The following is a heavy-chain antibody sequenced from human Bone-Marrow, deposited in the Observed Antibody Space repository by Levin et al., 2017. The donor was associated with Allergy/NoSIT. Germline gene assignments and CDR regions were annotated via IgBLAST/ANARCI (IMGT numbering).Heavy chain of an antibody. CDR1: GYTFTSYD. Sequence: GESLKISCKASGYTFTSYDIHWVRQATGQGLELMGWMNPNSGNTGYAQKFQGRVTMTRNTSISTAYMELSSLKSEDSAVYYCARGQGITIFGVDPWGQGTLITVSS. V-gene: IGHV1-8*01. J-gene: IGHJ5*02. CDR3: ARGQGITIFGVDP. CDR2: MNPNSGNT. D-gene: IGHD3-3*01.